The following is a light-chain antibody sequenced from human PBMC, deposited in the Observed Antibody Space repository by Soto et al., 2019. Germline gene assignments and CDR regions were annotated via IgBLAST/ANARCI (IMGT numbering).Light chain of an antibody. CDR3: QQYSSYIS. J-gene: IGKJ5*01. Sequence: DIQMTQSPSSLSASVGDRVTITCRASQSISRYLNWYQQKPGKAPNLLIYDASTLESGVPSRFSGSGSATEFTLTISSLQPEDFATYYCQQYSSYISFGQGTRLEI. CDR2: DAS. V-gene: IGKV1-5*01. CDR1: QSISRY.